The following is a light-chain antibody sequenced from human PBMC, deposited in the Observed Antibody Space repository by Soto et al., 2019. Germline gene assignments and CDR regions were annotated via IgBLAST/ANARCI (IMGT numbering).Light chain of an antibody. J-gene: IGKJ3*01. CDR2: AAS. CDR1: QSISNY. V-gene: IGKV1-39*01. Sequence: DIQMTQSPSSLSASVGDRVTITCRASQSISNYLNWYQQKPGKAPKLLIYAASSLHSGVPSRFSGSGSGTDLTLTISSLQPEDFATYYCQQSYPTLFTFGPGTNVDI. CDR3: QQSYPTLFT.